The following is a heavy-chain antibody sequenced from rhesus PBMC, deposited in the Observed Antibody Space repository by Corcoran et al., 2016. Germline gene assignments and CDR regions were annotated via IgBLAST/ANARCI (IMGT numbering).Heavy chain of an antibody. CDR2: IYGNSTST. Sequence: QVQLQESGPGVVKPSETLSLTCAASGGSISDSYRWSWIRQPPGKGLEWIGYIYGNSTSTNYNPSLKSRVTISTDTSKNQFSLKLSSVTAADTAVYYCARDKAAARNFDYWGQGVLVTVSS. V-gene: IGHV4S10*01. CDR3: ARDKAAARNFDY. J-gene: IGHJ4*01. D-gene: IGHD6-43*01. CDR1: GGSISDSYR.